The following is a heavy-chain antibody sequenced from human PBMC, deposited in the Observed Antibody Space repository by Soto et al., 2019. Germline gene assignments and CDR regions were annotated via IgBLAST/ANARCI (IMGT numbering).Heavy chain of an antibody. D-gene: IGHD6-13*01. J-gene: IGHJ2*01. CDR3: ARDRGEYTSSWFWYFSH. CDR1: GGSISSSSYY. V-gene: IGHV4-39*02. CDR2: IYYSGST. Sequence: SEPLSLTCTVSGGSISSSSYYWGWIRQPPGKGLEWIGSIYYSGSTYCNPSLKSRVTISVDTSKNQFSLKLSSVTAADTAVYYCARDRGEYTSSWFWYFSHWGHGTLVTVSS.